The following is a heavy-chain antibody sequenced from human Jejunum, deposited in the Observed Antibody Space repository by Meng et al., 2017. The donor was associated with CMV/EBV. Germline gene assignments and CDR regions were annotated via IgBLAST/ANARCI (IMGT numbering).Heavy chain of an antibody. CDR2: VYWDDDK. Sequence: SRTASGLGVCWIRPPPGKDLEWLALVYWDDDKRYNTSLKTRLTITRDTSKNQVVLIMTNMDPVDTGTYYCVRSGGSTWYEENNWFDPWGQGTLVTVSS. V-gene: IGHV2-5*02. CDR3: VRSGGSTWYEENNWFDP. J-gene: IGHJ5*02. D-gene: IGHD6-13*01. CDR1: SRTASGLG.